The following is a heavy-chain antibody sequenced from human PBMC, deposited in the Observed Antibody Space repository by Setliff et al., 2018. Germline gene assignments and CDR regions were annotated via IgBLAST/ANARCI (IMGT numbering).Heavy chain of an antibody. CDR2: INGDGSVA. CDR1: GFAFNTYG. Sequence: PGGSLRLSCAASGFAFNTYGMHWVRQVPGKGLVWVARINGDGSVANYADAVKGRFTISRDNAKNTLSLQMNTLKAEDTAVYYCTRDIVVFTDIDYYYSGMDVWGQGTAVTVSS. J-gene: IGHJ6*02. D-gene: IGHD2-21*01. CDR3: TRDIVVFTDIDYYYSGMDV. V-gene: IGHV3-74*01.